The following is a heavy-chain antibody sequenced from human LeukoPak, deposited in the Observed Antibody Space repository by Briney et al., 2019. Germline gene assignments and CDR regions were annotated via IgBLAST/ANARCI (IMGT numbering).Heavy chain of an antibody. D-gene: IGHD3-22*01. J-gene: IGHJ6*02. CDR2: ISAHNGNT. V-gene: IGHV1-18*01. CDR3: ARDRRSSGPNYYYYYGMDV. Sequence: GASVKVSCKASGYTFTSYGISWVRQAPGQGLEWMGWISAHNGNTNYAQKLQGRVTMTTDTSTSTAYMELRSLRSDDTAVYYCARDRRSSGPNYYYYYGMDVWGQGTTVTVSS. CDR1: GYTFTSYG.